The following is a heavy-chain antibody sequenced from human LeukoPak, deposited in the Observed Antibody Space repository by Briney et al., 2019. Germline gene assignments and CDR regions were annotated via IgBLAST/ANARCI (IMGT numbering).Heavy chain of an antibody. J-gene: IGHJ6*03. Sequence: SEPLSLTCSVSGASISGYYWTWIRQPAGRGLEWIGRIYTTGSTKYNPSIKSRVIMSVDASKNQFSLNLTSVTAADTAVYYCARRGGSGSYYNFWYYYYMDVWGKGTTVTISS. CDR2: IYTTGST. CDR3: ARRGGSGSYYNFWYYYYMDV. D-gene: IGHD3-10*01. V-gene: IGHV4-4*07. CDR1: GASISGYY.